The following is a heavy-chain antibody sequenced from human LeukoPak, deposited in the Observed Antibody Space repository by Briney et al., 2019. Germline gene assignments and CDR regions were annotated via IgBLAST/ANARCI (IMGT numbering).Heavy chain of an antibody. J-gene: IGHJ4*02. CDR3: ASLEGWFGESRGYFDY. CDR1: GGSISSSSYY. D-gene: IGHD3-10*01. CDR2: IYYSGRT. V-gene: IGHV4-39*01. Sequence: TSETLSLTCTVSGGSISSSSYYWGWIRQPPGKGLEWIGNIYYSGRTNYNPSLKSRVTISVDTSKNQFSLKLSSVTAADTAVYYCASLEGWFGESRGYFDYWGQGTLVTVSS.